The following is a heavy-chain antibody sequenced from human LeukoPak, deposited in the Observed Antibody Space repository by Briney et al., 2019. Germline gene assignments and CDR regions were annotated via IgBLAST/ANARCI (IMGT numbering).Heavy chain of an antibody. Sequence: PGEPLSLPCAASGFPLRSYWISWVRQAPGKEREGVANIKQDGSEKYYVHSVQRRFTISRDNDKNSLYLQLPSLRAEDPAVYHCARKFGYSSSYYYHGMDVWRQRTTDTVSS. V-gene: IGHV3-7*01. CDR1: GFPLRSYW. D-gene: IGHD6-6*01. J-gene: IGHJ6*02. CDR3: ARKFGYSSSYYYHGMDV. CDR2: IKQDGSEK.